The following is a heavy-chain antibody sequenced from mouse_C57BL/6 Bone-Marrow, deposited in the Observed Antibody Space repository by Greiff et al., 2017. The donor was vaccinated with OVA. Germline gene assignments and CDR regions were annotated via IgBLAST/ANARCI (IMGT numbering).Heavy chain of an antibody. CDR1: GYTFTSYW. CDR3: ARGGDYGGFAY. V-gene: IGHV1-59*01. D-gene: IGHD2-4*01. Sequence: VQLQQPGAELVRPGTSVKLSCKASGYTFTSYWMHWVKQRPGPGLEWIGVIDPSDSYTNYNQKFKGKATLTVDTSSSTAYMQLSSLTSEDSAVYYCARGGDYGGFAYWGQGTLVTVSA. J-gene: IGHJ3*01. CDR2: IDPSDSYT.